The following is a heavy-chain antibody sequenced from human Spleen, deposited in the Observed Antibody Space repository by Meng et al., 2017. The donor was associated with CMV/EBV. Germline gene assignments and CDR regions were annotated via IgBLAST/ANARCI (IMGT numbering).Heavy chain of an antibody. Sequence: LPLTCRVSGGSISRGNFYGSWIRQSPGKGLEWIAYIYHTGSTQYNPSLKSRVVVTLDTSENQFSLKMNSMTAADTAVYYCAREVAYWGQGILVTVSS. CDR3: AREVAY. J-gene: IGHJ4*02. CDR1: GGSISRGNFY. V-gene: IGHV4-31*03. D-gene: IGHD2-15*01. CDR2: IYHTGST.